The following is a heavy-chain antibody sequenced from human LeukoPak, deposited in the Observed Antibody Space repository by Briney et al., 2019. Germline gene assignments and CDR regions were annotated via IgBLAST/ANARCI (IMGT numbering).Heavy chain of an antibody. V-gene: IGHV3-49*04. Sequence: GRSLRLSCTASGFTFGDYAMSWVRQAPGKGLEWVGFIRSKAYGGTTEYAASVKGRFTISRDDSKSIAYLQMNSLKTEDTAVYYCAKAPTAGYYDAFDIWGQGTMVTVSS. D-gene: IGHD3-9*01. J-gene: IGHJ3*02. CDR1: GFTFGDYA. CDR3: AKAPTAGYYDAFDI. CDR2: IRSKAYGGTT.